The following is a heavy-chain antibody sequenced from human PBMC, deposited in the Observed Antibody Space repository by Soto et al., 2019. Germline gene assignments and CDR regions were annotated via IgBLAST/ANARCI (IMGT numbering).Heavy chain of an antibody. V-gene: IGHV3-72*01. D-gene: IGHD2-15*01. J-gene: IGHJ4*02. CDR3: ARVHSSGGSCYSYLGY. CDR2: TRNKANSYTS. Sequence: GGSLRLSCAASGFTFSDHYMDWVRQAPGKRLEWVGRTRNKANSYTSEYAASVKGRFTISRDDSKNSLYLQMNSLKTEEQAVYYCARVHSSGGSCYSYLGYWGQGTPVPVSP. CDR1: GFTFSDHY.